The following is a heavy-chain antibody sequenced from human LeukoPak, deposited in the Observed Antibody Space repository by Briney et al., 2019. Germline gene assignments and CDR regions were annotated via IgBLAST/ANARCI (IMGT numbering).Heavy chain of an antibody. Sequence: GGSLRLSCAAYGFSFSTYGMHWLRQAPGKGLEWVTNIRYDGSNKDYADSAKGRFTISRDNSKNTLYLQRDSLRAGDTAVYYCAKDPCSSTTCYASLNYWGQGTLVTVSS. D-gene: IGHD2-2*01. CDR1: GFSFSTYG. CDR2: IRYDGSNK. V-gene: IGHV3-30*02. CDR3: AKDPCSSTTCYASLNY. J-gene: IGHJ4*02.